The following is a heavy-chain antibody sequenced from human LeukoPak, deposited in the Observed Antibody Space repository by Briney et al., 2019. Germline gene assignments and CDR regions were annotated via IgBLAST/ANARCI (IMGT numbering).Heavy chain of an antibody. CDR1: GFTFSNYG. J-gene: IGHJ4*02. CDR2: ISSSSSTI. V-gene: IGHV3-48*01. Sequence: GSLRLSCAASGFTFSNYGMNWVRQAPGKGLEWLSYISSSSSTIYYAASVKGRFTISRDNAKNSLYPQMNSLRVEDTAVYYCARPQYGSGTYLVDYWGQGTLVTVSS. CDR3: ARPQYGSGTYLVDY. D-gene: IGHD3-10*01.